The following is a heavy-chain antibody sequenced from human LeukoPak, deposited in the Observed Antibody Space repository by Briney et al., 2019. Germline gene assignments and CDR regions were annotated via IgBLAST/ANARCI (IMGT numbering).Heavy chain of an antibody. Sequence: GGSLRLSCAASGFTFLKYGMHWVRQAPGKGLEWVALISYDGSNEYYADSVKGRFTISKDTSRNTLFLQMNSLRAEDTAVYYCAKDLMRDRWFGESWGQGTLVTVSS. J-gene: IGHJ5*02. CDR3: AKDLMRDRWFGES. CDR1: GFTFLKYG. CDR2: ISYDGSNE. V-gene: IGHV3-30*18. D-gene: IGHD3-10*01.